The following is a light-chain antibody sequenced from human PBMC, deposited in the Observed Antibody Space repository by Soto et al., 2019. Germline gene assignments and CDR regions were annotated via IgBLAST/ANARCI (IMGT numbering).Light chain of an antibody. V-gene: IGKV1-27*01. Sequence: DIQMTQSPSSLCASVGDRVTITCRASQGISTYLVWYQQKPGTVPKLLIFAASTLHSGVPSRFSGSGSGTDFTLTISSLQPEDVATYYCQNYNGAPWTFGQGTKVEIK. CDR1: QGISTY. CDR2: AAS. CDR3: QNYNGAPWT. J-gene: IGKJ1*01.